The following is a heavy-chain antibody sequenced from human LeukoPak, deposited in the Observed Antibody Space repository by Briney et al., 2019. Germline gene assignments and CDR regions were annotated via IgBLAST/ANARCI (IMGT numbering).Heavy chain of an antibody. CDR1: GYTFTGYY. V-gene: IGHV1-2*02. Sequence: ASVKVSCKASGYTFTGYYIYWVRQAPGQGLEWMGWINPNSGGTNYARKFQGRVTMTRDTSISTAYMELSRLRPDDTAVYYCASGSGYELGGAFDIWGQGTMVTVSS. CDR3: ASGSGYELGGAFDI. J-gene: IGHJ3*02. D-gene: IGHD5-12*01. CDR2: INPNSGGT.